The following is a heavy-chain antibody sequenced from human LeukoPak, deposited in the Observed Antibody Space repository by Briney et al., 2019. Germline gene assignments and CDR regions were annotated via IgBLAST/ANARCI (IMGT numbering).Heavy chain of an antibody. Sequence: GGSLRLSCAASGFTFSSYAMSWVRQAPGKGLEWVSAISNSGGSTYYADSVKGRFTISRDNSKNTLYLQMNSLRAEDTAVYYCARPLYEERLLPDYWGQGTLVTVSS. D-gene: IGHD3-3*01. J-gene: IGHJ4*02. V-gene: IGHV3-23*01. CDR3: ARPLYEERLLPDY. CDR2: ISNSGGST. CDR1: GFTFSSYA.